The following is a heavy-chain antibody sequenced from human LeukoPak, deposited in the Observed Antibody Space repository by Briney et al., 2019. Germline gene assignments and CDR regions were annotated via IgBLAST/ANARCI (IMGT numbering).Heavy chain of an antibody. D-gene: IGHD3-10*01. CDR2: IYHSGNT. CDR3: ARCYYGSGSYYNVNWFDP. Sequence: PSGTLSLTCSVSGYSISGGYYWGWIRQPPGKGLEWIGSIYHSGNTYYNPSLKSRVTISVDTSKNQFSLQLSSVTAADTAVYYCARCYYGSGSYYNVNWFDPWGQGTLVTVSS. V-gene: IGHV4-38-2*02. J-gene: IGHJ5*02. CDR1: GYSISGGYY.